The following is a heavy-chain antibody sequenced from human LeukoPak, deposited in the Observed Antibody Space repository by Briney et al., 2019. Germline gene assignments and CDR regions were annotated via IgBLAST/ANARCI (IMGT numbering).Heavy chain of an antibody. V-gene: IGHV4-59*01. D-gene: IGHD3-3*01. CDR2: IYYSGST. J-gene: IGHJ3*02. Sequence: SETLSLTCTVSGGSISSYYLSWIRQPPGKGLEWIGYIYYSGSTNYNPSLKSRVTISVDTSKNQFSLKLSSVTAADTAVYYCASDSYYDFWSGYYTLGAFDTWGQRTMVTVSS. CDR1: GGSISSYY. CDR3: ASDSYYDFWSGYYTLGAFDT.